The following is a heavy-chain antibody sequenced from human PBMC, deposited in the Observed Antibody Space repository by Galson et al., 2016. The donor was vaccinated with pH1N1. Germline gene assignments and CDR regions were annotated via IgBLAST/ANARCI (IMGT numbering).Heavy chain of an antibody. CDR2: IFPGDSDT. D-gene: IGHD5-18*01. CDR3: ARHSGDGYRYGSERYFDY. V-gene: IGHV5-51*01. J-gene: IGHJ4*02. Sequence: PGKGLEWMGIIFPGDSDTRYSPSFQGQVTISADKSISTAYLQWSSLKASDTAMYYCARHSGDGYRYGSERYFDYWGQGTLVTVSS.